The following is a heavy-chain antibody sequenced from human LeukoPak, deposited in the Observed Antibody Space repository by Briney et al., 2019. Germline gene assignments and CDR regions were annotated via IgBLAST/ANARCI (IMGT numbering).Heavy chain of an antibody. Sequence: SETLSLTCAVYGGSFSGYYWSWIRQPPGKGLEWIGEINHSGSTNYDPSLKSRVTISVDTSKNQFSLKLSSVTAADTAVYYCARVGTMVRGVRYGMDVWGKGTTVTVSS. CDR3: ARVGTMVRGVRYGMDV. CDR1: GGSFSGYY. D-gene: IGHD3-10*01. J-gene: IGHJ6*04. V-gene: IGHV4-34*01. CDR2: INHSGST.